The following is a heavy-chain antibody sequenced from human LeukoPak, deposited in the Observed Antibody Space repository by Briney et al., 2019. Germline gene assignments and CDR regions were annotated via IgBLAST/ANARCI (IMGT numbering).Heavy chain of an antibody. J-gene: IGHJ5*02. Sequence: ASVKVSCKASGYTFTGYYMHWVRQAPGQGLEWMGRINPNSGGTNYAQKFQGRVTMTRDTSISTAYMELSRLRSDDTAVYYCARDRIAAAGQLYNWFDPWGQGTLVTVSS. CDR3: ARDRIAAAGQLYNWFDP. V-gene: IGHV1-2*06. D-gene: IGHD6-13*01. CDR1: GYTFTGYY. CDR2: INPNSGGT.